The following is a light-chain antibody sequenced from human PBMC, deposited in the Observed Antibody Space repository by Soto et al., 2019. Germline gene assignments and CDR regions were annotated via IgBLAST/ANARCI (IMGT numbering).Light chain of an antibody. Sequence: EIVLTQSPGTLSLSPGERATLYCRASQSVSSSYLAWYQQKPGQAPRLLIYGASSRATGIPDRFSGSGSGTDFTLTISRLESEDFAVYYCQQYGSSRWTFGQGTKVDIK. CDR3: QQYGSSRWT. J-gene: IGKJ1*01. CDR1: QSVSSSY. CDR2: GAS. V-gene: IGKV3-20*01.